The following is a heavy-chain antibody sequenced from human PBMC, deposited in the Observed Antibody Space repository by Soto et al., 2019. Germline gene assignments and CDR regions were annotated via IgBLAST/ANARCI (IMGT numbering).Heavy chain of an antibody. J-gene: IGHJ6*02. CDR2: IWYDGSNK. V-gene: IGHV3-33*01. Sequence: HVQLVESGGGVVQPGRSLRLSCAASGFTFSSYGMHWVRQAPGKGLEWVAVIWYDGSNKYYADSVKGRFTISRDNSKNTLYPQMNSLRAEDTAVYYCARDLDYGGYYGMDVWGQGTTVTVSS. CDR3: ARDLDYGGYYGMDV. CDR1: GFTFSSYG. D-gene: IGHD4-17*01.